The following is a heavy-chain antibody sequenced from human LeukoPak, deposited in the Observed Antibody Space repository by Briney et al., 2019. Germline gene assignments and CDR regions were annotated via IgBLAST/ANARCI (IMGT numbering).Heavy chain of an antibody. CDR1: GFTFSSYG. V-gene: IGHV3-30*03. CDR3: ARNIPVTRWGY. D-gene: IGHD2-21*01. Sequence: GRSLRLSCAASGFTFSSYGMHWVRQAPGKGLEWVAVISYDGSNKYYADSVKGRFTISRDNSKNTVYLQMNSLRAEDTAVYYCARNIPVTRWGYWGQGTLVTVSS. J-gene: IGHJ4*02. CDR2: ISYDGSNK.